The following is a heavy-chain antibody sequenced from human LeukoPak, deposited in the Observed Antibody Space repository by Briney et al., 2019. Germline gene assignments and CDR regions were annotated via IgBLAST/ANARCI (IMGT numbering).Heavy chain of an antibody. D-gene: IGHD5-18*01. V-gene: IGHV4-39*07. J-gene: IGHJ4*02. CDR3: ARAKGYSFGLGP. Sequence: ETLSLTCTVSGGSISSSSYYWGWIRQPPGKGLEWIGSIYYSGTTYYNPSLKSRVTISVDTSKNQFSLKLSSVTAADTAVYYCARAKGYSFGLGPWGQGTLVTASS. CDR2: IYYSGTT. CDR1: GGSISSSSYY.